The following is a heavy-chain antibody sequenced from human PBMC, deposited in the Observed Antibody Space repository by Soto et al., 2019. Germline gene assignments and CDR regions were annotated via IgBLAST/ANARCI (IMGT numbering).Heavy chain of an antibody. CDR3: ARQDGTYYYYYGMDV. CDR1: GYSFTSYL. V-gene: IGHV5-10-1*01. Sequence: GESLKISCKGSGYSFTSYLISWVRQMPGKGLEWMGRIDPSDSYTNYSPSFQGHVTISADKSISTAYLQWSSLKASDTAMYYCARQDGTYYYYYGMDVWGQGTTVTVSS. CDR2: IDPSDSYT. J-gene: IGHJ6*02. D-gene: IGHD1-1*01.